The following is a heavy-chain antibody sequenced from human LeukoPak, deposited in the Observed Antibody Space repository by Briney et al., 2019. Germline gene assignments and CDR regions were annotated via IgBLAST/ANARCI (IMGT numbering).Heavy chain of an antibody. CDR2: INPKTGGT. CDR3: ARDKTQLWIDY. V-gene: IGHV1-2*02. D-gene: IGHD5-18*01. CDR1: GYTFTDSY. Sequence: ASVTVSCKTSGYTFTDSYIHWVRQAPGQGLEWMGWINPKTGGTNYAQKFQDRVTMTRDTSITTAHMELSRLRSDDTAIYYCARDKTQLWIDYWGQGTLVTVSS. J-gene: IGHJ4*02.